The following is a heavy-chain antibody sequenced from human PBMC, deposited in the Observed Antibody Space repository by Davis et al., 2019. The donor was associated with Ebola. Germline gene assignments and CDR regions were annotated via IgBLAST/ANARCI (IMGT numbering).Heavy chain of an antibody. CDR1: GFTFTSSA. CDR3: ATFYITMIVGDEYGMDV. CDR2: IVVGSGNT. Sequence: SVKVSCKASGFTFTSSAMQWVRQARGQRLEWIGWIVVGSGNTNYAQKFQGRVTISADKSTNTAYMGLSSLRSEDTAVFYCATFYITMIVGDEYGMDVWGQGTTVTVSS. V-gene: IGHV1-58*02. D-gene: IGHD3-22*01. J-gene: IGHJ6*02.